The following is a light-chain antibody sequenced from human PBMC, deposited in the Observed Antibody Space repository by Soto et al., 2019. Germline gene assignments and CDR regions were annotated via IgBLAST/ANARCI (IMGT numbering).Light chain of an antibody. J-gene: IGLJ1*01. V-gene: IGLV2-14*01. CDR2: DVS. Sequence: QAVVTQPASVSGSPGQSITISCTGTSSDVGGYNYVSWYQQHPGKAPKLMIYDVSNRPSGVSNRFSGSKSGNTASLTISGLQAEDEADYYCSSYTSSSTLGGVFGTGTQLTVL. CDR3: SSYTSSSTLGGV. CDR1: SSDVGGYNY.